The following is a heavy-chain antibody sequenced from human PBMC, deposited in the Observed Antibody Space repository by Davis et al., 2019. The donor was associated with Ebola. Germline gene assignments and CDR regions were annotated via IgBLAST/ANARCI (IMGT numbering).Heavy chain of an antibody. D-gene: IGHD4-17*01. CDR2: ISGSGGST. CDR1: GFTFSSYA. Sequence: GESLKISCAASGFTFSSYAMSWVRQAPGKGLEWVSAISGSGGSTYYADSVKGRFTISRDNSKNTLYLQMNSLRAEDTAVYYCAKRDTVTTVFDYWGQGTLVTVSS. J-gene: IGHJ4*02. CDR3: AKRDTVTTVFDY. V-gene: IGHV3-23*01.